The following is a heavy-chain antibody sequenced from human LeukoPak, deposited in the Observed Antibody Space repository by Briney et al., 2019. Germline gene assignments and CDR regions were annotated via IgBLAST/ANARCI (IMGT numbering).Heavy chain of an antibody. J-gene: IGHJ6*02. Sequence: ASVKVSCKASGYTFNRYGVTWVRQAPGQGLEWMGWISGYNGNTNYAQKLQGRVTMTTDTSTNMAYMEVRGLRSDDTAVYYCAREPTSYDFWSGSYYYYYYGMDVWGQGTTVTVSS. V-gene: IGHV1-18*01. CDR3: AREPTSYDFWSGSYYYYYYGMDV. CDR2: ISGYNGNT. CDR1: GYTFNRYG. D-gene: IGHD3-3*01.